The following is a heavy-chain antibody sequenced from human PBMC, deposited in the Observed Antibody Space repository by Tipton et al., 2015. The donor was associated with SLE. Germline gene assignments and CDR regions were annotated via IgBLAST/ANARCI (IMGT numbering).Heavy chain of an antibody. CDR2: IYYSGST. CDR3: ARHSGD. D-gene: IGHD1-26*01. CDR1: GFTFSSYA. V-gene: IGHV4-38-2*01. Sequence: LRLSCAASGFTFSSYAMSWIRQPPGKGLEWIGSIYYSGSTYYNPSLKSRVTISVDTSKNQFSLKLSSVTAADTAVYYCARHSGDWGQGTLVTVSS. J-gene: IGHJ4*02.